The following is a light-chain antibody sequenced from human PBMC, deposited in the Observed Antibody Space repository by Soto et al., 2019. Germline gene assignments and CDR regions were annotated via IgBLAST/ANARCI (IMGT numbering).Light chain of an antibody. V-gene: IGKV3-20*01. CDR2: AAS. CDR1: RSFASSY. Sequence: EIVLTQSPVTLSLSPGERATLSCRASRSFASSYLGWYQQKPGQAPRLLIYAASTRATGIPDGFSCSGSATDFTLTISRLEPEDSAVYYCQHYDSSPPYTFGQGTKLEIK. J-gene: IGKJ2*01. CDR3: QHYDSSPPYT.